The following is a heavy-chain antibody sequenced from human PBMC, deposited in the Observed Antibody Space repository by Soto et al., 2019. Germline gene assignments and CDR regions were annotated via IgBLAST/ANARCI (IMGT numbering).Heavy chain of an antibody. D-gene: IGHD3-3*01. CDR1: EGTFNSYV. CDR2: IIPLLGTT. V-gene: IGHV1-69*06. CDR3: ARGDTIFESSERYYHYGLDV. J-gene: IGHJ6*02. Sequence: QVKLVQSRAEVKKPGSSVRVSCKASEGTFNSYVVSWVRQAPGQGLQWMGGIIPLLGTTNYAHQLEGRVTITADTYTTTAYMELSGLRPGDTAVYYCARGDTIFESSERYYHYGLDVWGQGTTVIVSS.